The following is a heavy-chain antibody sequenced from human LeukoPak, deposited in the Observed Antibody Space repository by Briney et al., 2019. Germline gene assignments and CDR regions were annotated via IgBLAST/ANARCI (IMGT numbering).Heavy chain of an antibody. D-gene: IGHD3-3*01. V-gene: IGHV3-21*04. CDR1: GFTFNTND. J-gene: IGHJ5*02. CDR3: ARDPHGDFPLDP. CDR2: INGGGSHT. Sequence: GGSLRLSCEVSGFTFNTNDMNWVRQAPGKGLEWVSAINGGGSHTYYADSVKGRFTISRDNAKNSLYLQMNSLRAEDTAVYYCARDPHGDFPLDPWGQGTLVTVSS.